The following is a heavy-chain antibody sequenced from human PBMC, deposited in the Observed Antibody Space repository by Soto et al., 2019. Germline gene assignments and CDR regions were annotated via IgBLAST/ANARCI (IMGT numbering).Heavy chain of an antibody. CDR3: AREGYVDTAMVHLLWTPYYYGMDV. CDR1: GFTFSSYA. Sequence: GGSLRLSCPASGFTFSSYAMHWVRQAPGKGLEWVAVISYDGSNKYYADSVKGRFTISRDNSKNTLYLQMNSLRAEDTAVYYCAREGYVDTAMVHLLWTPYYYGMDVWGQGTPVTVSS. J-gene: IGHJ6*02. CDR2: ISYDGSNK. D-gene: IGHD5-18*01. V-gene: IGHV3-30-3*01.